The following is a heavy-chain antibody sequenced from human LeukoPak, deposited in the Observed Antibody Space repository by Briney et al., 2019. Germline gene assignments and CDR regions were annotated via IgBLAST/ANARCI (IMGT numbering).Heavy chain of an antibody. Sequence: SETLSLTCAVFGDSISSGGYSWSWIRQPPGKGLEWIGYIYHSGSTYYNPSLKSRVIISVDRSKNQFSLNLSSVTAADTAVYYCARYGSGSYSSHRGMDVWGQGTTVTVSS. D-gene: IGHD3-10*01. V-gene: IGHV4-30-2*01. J-gene: IGHJ6*02. CDR2: IYHSGST. CDR1: GDSISSGGYS. CDR3: ARYGSGSYSSHRGMDV.